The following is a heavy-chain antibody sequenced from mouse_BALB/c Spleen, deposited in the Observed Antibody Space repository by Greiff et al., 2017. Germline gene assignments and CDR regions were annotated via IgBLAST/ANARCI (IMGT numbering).Heavy chain of an antibody. CDR1: GFSLTSYG. J-gene: IGHJ3*01. D-gene: IGHD2-4*01. CDR3: AREATMITTTWFAY. V-gene: IGHV2-9*02. Sequence: VKLMESGPGLVAPSQSLSITCTVSGFSLTSYGVHWVRQPPGKGLEWLGVIWAGGSTNYNSALMSRLSISKDNSKSQVFLKMNSLQTDDTAMYYCAREATMITTTWFAYWGQGTLVTVSA. CDR2: IWAGGST.